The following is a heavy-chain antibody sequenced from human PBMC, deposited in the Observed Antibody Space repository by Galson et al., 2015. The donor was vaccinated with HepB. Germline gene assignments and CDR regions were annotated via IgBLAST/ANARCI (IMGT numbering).Heavy chain of an antibody. V-gene: IGHV3-30*18. J-gene: IGHJ6*02. CDR1: GFTFSTYG. CDR2: ISYDGTNN. D-gene: IGHD3-16*01. Sequence: SLRLSCAASGFTFSTYGMHWVRQAPGKGLEWVALISYDGTNNYYVDSVKGRFTVSRDNSKNTLYLQMNSLRAEDTALYHCAKASYCLGFSPLNYYGMDVWGQGTTVTVSS. CDR3: AKASYCLGFSPLNYYGMDV.